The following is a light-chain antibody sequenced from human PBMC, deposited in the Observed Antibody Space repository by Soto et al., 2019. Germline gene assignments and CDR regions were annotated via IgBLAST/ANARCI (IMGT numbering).Light chain of an antibody. V-gene: IGLV1-40*01. Sequence: QSVLTQPPSVSGAPGQRVTISCTGSSSNIGAGYDVHWYQQLPGTAPKLLIYGNNQRPSGVPDRFSGSKSGTSASLAISGLQSEDEADYYCAAWDDSLNGWVFGGGTKLTDL. J-gene: IGLJ3*02. CDR3: AAWDDSLNGWV. CDR2: GNN. CDR1: SSNIGAGYD.